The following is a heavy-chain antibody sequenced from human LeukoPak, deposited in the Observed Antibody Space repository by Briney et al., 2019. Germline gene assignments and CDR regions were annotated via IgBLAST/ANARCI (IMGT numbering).Heavy chain of an antibody. V-gene: IGHV1-2*02. D-gene: IGHD1-26*01. CDR3: ARDLPWGHEAFDI. Sequence: ASVKVSCKASGYTFTGYYMHWVRQAPGQGLEWMGWINPNSGGTNYAQKFQGRVTMTRDTSISTAYMELSRLRSDDTAVYYRARDLPWGHEAFDIWGQGTMVTVSS. CDR2: INPNSGGT. J-gene: IGHJ3*02. CDR1: GYTFTGYY.